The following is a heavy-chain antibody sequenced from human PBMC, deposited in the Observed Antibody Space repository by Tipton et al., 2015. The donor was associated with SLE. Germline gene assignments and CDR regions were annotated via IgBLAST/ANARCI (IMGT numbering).Heavy chain of an antibody. CDR1: GFTFSSYA. CDR2: ISGSGGST. V-gene: IGHV3-23*01. Sequence: SLRLSCAASGFTFSSYAMSWVRQAPGKGLEWVSAISGSGGSTYNADSVKGRFTISRDNSKNTLYLQMNSLRAEDTAVYYCAKGDNTIFGLFYFDHWGQGTLVTVSS. D-gene: IGHD3-3*01. CDR3: AKGDNTIFGLFYFDH. J-gene: IGHJ4*02.